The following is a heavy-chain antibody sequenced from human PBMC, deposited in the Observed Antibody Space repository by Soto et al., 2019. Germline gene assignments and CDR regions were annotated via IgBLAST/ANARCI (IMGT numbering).Heavy chain of an antibody. D-gene: IGHD3-3*01. V-gene: IGHV1-8*01. Sequence: QVQLVQSGAEVKKPGASVKVSCKASGYTFTSYDINWVRQATGLGLEWMGWMNPKSGNTGYAQKLQGRVTMTRNTSVITAYMALCSVRSEDAAVYYCARPRSGSYYYGMDVWGQGTAVTVSS. CDR1: GYTFTSYD. CDR2: MNPKSGNT. CDR3: ARPRSGSYYYGMDV. J-gene: IGHJ6*02.